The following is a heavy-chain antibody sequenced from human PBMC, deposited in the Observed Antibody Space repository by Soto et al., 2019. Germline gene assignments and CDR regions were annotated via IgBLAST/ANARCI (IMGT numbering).Heavy chain of an antibody. Sequence: QVTLKVSGPVLLKPTETIMMTCSVSWFSLTNGRMGVSWIRQPLGKAMEWLAHFFSDAERSYSTSMQSRLNSDQDSSDSQLFLTMTNIAPADTATYFFARMHCDYNYYSLDLWGHVIAYTVSS. V-gene: IGHV2-26*01. CDR1: WFSLTNGRMG. CDR2: FFSDAER. J-gene: IGHJ6*02. D-gene: IGHD4-17*01. CDR3: ARMHCDYNYYSLDL.